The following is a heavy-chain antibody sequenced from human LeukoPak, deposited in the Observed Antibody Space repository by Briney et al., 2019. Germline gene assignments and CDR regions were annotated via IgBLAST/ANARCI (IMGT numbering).Heavy chain of an antibody. CDR2: ITASDGST. V-gene: IGHV3-23*01. Sequence: GGSLRLSCSASGFTFSSYAMTWVRQAPGKGLEWVSGITASDGSTSFADSVKGRFTISRDNSKNTLYLQMNTLRAEDTAVYYCARDRTYYYDRIDAFDIWGQGTVVSVSS. CDR3: ARDRTYYYDRIDAFDI. J-gene: IGHJ3*02. CDR1: GFTFSSYA. D-gene: IGHD3-22*01.